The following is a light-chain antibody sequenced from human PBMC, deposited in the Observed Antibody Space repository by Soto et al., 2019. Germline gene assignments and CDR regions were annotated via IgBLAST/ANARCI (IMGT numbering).Light chain of an antibody. J-gene: IGKJ5*01. V-gene: IGKV1-39*01. CDR2: GAS. Sequence: DIQMTQSPSSLSASVGDRVTIICRASETVNIYVNWYQQKSGKPPKLLIYGASTLQSGVPSRFSGSGSGTDFTLTIDRVQPEDFATYYCQQTYSVPPITFGQGTRLEIK. CDR3: QQTYSVPPIT. CDR1: ETVNIY.